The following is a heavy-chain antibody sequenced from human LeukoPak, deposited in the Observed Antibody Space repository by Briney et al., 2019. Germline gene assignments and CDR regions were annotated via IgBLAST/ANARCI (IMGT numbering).Heavy chain of an antibody. CDR2: ISAYNGNT. V-gene: IGHV1-18*01. CDR3: ARDLGDPDYYDSSGPDY. D-gene: IGHD3-22*01. Sequence: ASVKVSCKASGGTFTSYGISWVRQAPGQGLEWMGWISAYNGNTNYAQKLQGRVTMTTDTSTSTAYMELRSLRSDDTAVYYCARDLGDPDYYDSSGPDYWGQGTLVTVSS. CDR1: GGTFTSYG. J-gene: IGHJ4*02.